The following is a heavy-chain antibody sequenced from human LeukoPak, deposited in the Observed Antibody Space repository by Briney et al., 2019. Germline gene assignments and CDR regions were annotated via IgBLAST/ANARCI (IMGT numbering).Heavy chain of an antibody. V-gene: IGHV4-39*01. D-gene: IGHD3-10*01. CDR3: ARLPSMVRGADVPIDY. Sequence: SETLSLTCTVSGGSISSSSYYWGWIRQPPGKGLEWIGSIYYSGSTYYNPSLKRRVTISVDTSKNQFSLKLSSVTAADTAVYYCARLPSMVRGADVPIDYWGQGTLVTVSS. CDR2: IYYSGST. CDR1: GGSISSSSYY. J-gene: IGHJ4*02.